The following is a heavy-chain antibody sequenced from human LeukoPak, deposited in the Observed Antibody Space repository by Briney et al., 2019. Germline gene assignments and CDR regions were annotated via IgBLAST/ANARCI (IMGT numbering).Heavy chain of an antibody. V-gene: IGHV4-38-2*02. CDR2: IYHSGST. Sequence: SETLSLTCTVSGYSISSGYYWGWIRQPPGKGLEWIGSIYHSGSTYYNPSLKSRVTISVDTSKNQFSLKLSSVTAADTAVYYCARVTGYMIEDYFDSWGQGTLVTVSS. D-gene: IGHD3-22*01. CDR1: GYSISSGYY. J-gene: IGHJ4*02. CDR3: ARVTGYMIEDYFDS.